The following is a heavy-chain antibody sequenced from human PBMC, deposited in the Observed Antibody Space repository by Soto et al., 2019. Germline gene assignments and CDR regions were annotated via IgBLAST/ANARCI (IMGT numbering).Heavy chain of an antibody. CDR1: GYTFTNYD. D-gene: IGHD2-15*01. CDR3: ARGRGWRDY. V-gene: IGHV1-8*01. CDR2: MDPKSGNT. J-gene: IGHJ4*02. Sequence: QVQLVQSGAEVKKPGASVKVSCKASGYTFTNYDINWVRQAPGQGLEWMGWMDPKSGNTDYAQKFQGRVTITRNTSISTAYLEVSSLSSEDPAVYFCARGRGWRDYWGQGTLVTVSS.